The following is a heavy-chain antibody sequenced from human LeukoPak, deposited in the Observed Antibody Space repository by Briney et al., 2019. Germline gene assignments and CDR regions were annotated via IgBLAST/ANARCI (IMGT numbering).Heavy chain of an antibody. V-gene: IGHV3-30*18. D-gene: IGHD4-17*01. CDR3: AKKVAGDYGVDY. CDR1: GFTFSSYG. J-gene: IGHJ4*02. Sequence: GGSLRLSCAASGFTFSSYGMHWVRQAPGKGLEWVAVISYDGSNKYYADSVKGRFTISRDNSKNTLYLQMNSLRAEDTAVYYYAKKVAGDYGVDYWGQGTLVTVSS. CDR2: ISYDGSNK.